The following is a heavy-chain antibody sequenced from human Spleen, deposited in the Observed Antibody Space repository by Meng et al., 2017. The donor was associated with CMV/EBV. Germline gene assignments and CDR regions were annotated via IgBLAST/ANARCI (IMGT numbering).Heavy chain of an antibody. Sequence: SETLSLTCAVYGGSFSGYYWSWIRQPPGKGLEWIGEINHSGSTNYNPSLKSRVTISVDTSKNQFSLKLSSVTAADTAVYYCAKSVYGSGSFMDVWGQGTTVTVSS. D-gene: IGHD3-10*01. CDR1: GGSFSGYY. CDR2: INHSGST. J-gene: IGHJ6*02. CDR3: AKSVYGSGSFMDV. V-gene: IGHV4-34*01.